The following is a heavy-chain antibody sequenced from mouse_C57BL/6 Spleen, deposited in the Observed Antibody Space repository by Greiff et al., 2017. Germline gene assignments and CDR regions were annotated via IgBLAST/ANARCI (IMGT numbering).Heavy chain of an antibody. CDR1: GFSFNTYA. CDR3: VRVGPYWYFDV. J-gene: IGHJ1*03. Sequence: EVKVEESGGGLVQPKGSLKLSCAASGFSFNTYAMNWVRQAPGKGLEWVARIRSKSNNYATYYADSVKDRFTISRDDSESMLYLQMNNLKTEDTAMYYCVRVGPYWYFDVWGTGTTVTVSS. CDR2: IRSKSNNYAT. V-gene: IGHV10-1*01.